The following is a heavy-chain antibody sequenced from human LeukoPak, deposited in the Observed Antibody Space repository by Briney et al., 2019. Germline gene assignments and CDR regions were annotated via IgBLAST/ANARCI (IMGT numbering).Heavy chain of an antibody. J-gene: IGHJ4*02. CDR1: GFTFSSYW. CDR2: MNSDGSIT. D-gene: IGHD2-2*01. Sequence: GGSLRLSCAASGFTFSSYWMRWVRQAPGKGLGWGSRMNSDGSITNYADSVKGRFTISRDNAKNTLYLQMNSLRAEDTAVYYCTRAGPAATKFDYWGQGTLVTVSS. CDR3: TRAGPAATKFDY. V-gene: IGHV3-74*01.